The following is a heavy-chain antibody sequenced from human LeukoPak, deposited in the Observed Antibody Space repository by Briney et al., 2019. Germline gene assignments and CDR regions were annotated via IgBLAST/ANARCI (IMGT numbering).Heavy chain of an antibody. CDR3: AKGGSYRSQPYFDY. CDR1: GFTFINAW. V-gene: IGHV3-23*01. Sequence: GGSLRLSCAASGFTFINAWMNWVRQAPGKGLEWVSSISDSGGYTFYADSVKGRFTISRDNSKNTVYLQMNSLRAADTAVYYCAKGGSYRSQPYFDYWGQGTPVTVSS. D-gene: IGHD3-16*02. CDR2: ISDSGGYT. J-gene: IGHJ4*02.